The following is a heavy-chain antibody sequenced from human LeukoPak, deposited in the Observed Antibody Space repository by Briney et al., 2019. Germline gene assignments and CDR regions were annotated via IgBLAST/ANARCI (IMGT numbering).Heavy chain of an antibody. D-gene: IGHD1-20*01. V-gene: IGHV3-48*04. Sequence: GGSLRLSCAASGFNFSKNWMTWVRQAPGKGLEWVSYISSSSSTIYYADSVKGRFTISRDNAKNSLYLQMNSLRVEDTAVYYCASGYNSDSWGQGTLVIVSS. CDR3: ASGYNSDS. CDR1: GFNFSKNW. J-gene: IGHJ4*02. CDR2: ISSSSSTI.